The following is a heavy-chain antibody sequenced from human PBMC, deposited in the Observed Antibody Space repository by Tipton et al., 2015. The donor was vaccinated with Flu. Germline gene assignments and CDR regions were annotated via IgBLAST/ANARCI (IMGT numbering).Heavy chain of an antibody. CDR3: ATVNNYYGSGTYYKVDY. CDR1: GSSISSNYY. D-gene: IGHD3-10*01. V-gene: IGHV4-38-2*01. J-gene: IGHJ4*02. CDR2: VSYSGTT. Sequence: TLSLTCAVSGSSISSNYYWSWIRQPPGRGLEWIGSVSYSGTTFYNPSLKSRISISVDTSKNQFSLKLTSVTAADTAVYYCATVNNYYGSGTYYKVDYWGQGTLVTVSA.